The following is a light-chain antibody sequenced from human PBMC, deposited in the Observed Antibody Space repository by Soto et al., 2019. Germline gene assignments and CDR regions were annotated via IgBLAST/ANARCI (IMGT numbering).Light chain of an antibody. CDR3: SSYTSDSPWV. V-gene: IGLV2-14*01. CDR1: SSDVGAYNF. CDR2: EVN. Sequence: QSALTQPASVSGSPGQSITISCTGTSSDVGAYNFVSWYQQHPGKAPKLIIYEVNNRPSGVSNRFSGSKSGNTASLTISGLQHEDEADYYCSSYTSDSPWVFGGGTKLTVL. J-gene: IGLJ3*02.